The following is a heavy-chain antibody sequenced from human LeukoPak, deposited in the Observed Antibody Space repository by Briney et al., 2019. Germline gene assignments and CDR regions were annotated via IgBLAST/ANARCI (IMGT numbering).Heavy chain of an antibody. CDR1: GFTFSSYA. J-gene: IGHJ6*02. Sequence: PGRSLRLSCAASGFTFSSYAMHWVRQAPGKGLEWVAVISYDGSNKYYADSVKGRFTISRDNSKNTLYLQMNSLRAEDTAVYYCARVGEGQWLVLYYYYYGMDVWGQGTTVTVPS. V-gene: IGHV3-30*04. CDR2: ISYDGSNK. CDR3: ARVGEGQWLVLYYYYYGMDV. D-gene: IGHD6-19*01.